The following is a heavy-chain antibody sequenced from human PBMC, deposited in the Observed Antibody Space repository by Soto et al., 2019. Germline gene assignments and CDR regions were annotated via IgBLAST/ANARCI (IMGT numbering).Heavy chain of an antibody. J-gene: IGHJ4*02. CDR2: IYPGDSDT. V-gene: IGHV5-51*01. D-gene: IGHD6-13*01. CDR3: ARHIGYSSSWYSYYFDY. CDR1: GYSFTSYW. Sequence: VESLKISCNGSGYSFTSYWIGWVRQMPWKGLEWMGIIYPGDSDTRYSPSFQGQVTISADKSISTAYLQWSSLKASDTAMYYCARHIGYSSSWYSYYFDYWGQGTLVTVSS.